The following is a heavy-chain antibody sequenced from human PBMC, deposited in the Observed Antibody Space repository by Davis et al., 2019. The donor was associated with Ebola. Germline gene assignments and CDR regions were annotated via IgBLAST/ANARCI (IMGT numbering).Heavy chain of an antibody. J-gene: IGHJ4*02. CDR1: GYTFTNYG. Sequence: ASVKVSCKASGYTFTNYGISWVRQAPGQGLEWMGWVHGGNGNTKYSQRFQGRVTITTDTSASTVYLDLTSLRSDDTAVFYCARASFGYNSGWYADYWGPGSLVTVSS. D-gene: IGHD6-19*01. CDR3: ARASFGYNSGWYADY. CDR2: VHGGNGNT. V-gene: IGHV1-18*04.